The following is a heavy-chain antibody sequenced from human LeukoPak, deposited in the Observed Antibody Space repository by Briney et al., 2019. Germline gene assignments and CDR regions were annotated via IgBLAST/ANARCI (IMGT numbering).Heavy chain of an antibody. D-gene: IGHD6-19*01. V-gene: IGHV4-59*01. CDR3: ASSKTNGDSSGWYAWFDP. CDR2: IYYSGYT. Sequence: SETLSLTCTVSGGSISSYYWSWIRQPPGKGLEWIGYIYYSGYTNYNPSLKSRVTISVDTSKNQFSLKLSSVTAADAAVYYCASSKTNGDSSGWYAWFDPWGQGTLVTVSS. J-gene: IGHJ5*02. CDR1: GGSISSYY.